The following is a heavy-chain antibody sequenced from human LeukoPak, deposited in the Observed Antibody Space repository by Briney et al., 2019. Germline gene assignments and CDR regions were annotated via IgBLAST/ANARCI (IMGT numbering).Heavy chain of an antibody. D-gene: IGHD1-26*01. CDR3: ARGGELLNY. Sequence: TSQTLSLTCTVSGGSVSSGNYYWSWIRQPAGKGLEWIGRIYTSGSTNYNPSLKSRVTISVDSSKNQFSLRLSSVTAADTAVYYCARGGELLNYWGQGTLVTVSS. V-gene: IGHV4-61*02. J-gene: IGHJ4*02. CDR1: GGSVSSGNYY. CDR2: IYTSGST.